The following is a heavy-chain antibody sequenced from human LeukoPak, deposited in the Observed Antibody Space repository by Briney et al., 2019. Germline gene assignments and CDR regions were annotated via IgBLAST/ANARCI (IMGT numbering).Heavy chain of an antibody. J-gene: IGHJ4*02. V-gene: IGHV4-39*07. CDR1: GGSISSSSYY. CDR2: IYYSGST. D-gene: IGHD6-6*01. CDR3: ARCLRARPHYYFDY. Sequence: SETLSLTCTVSGGSISSSSYYWGWIRQPPGKGLEWIGSIYYSGSTYYNPSLKSRVTISVDTSKNQFSLKLSSVTAADTAVYYCARCLRARPHYYFDYWGQGTLVTVSS.